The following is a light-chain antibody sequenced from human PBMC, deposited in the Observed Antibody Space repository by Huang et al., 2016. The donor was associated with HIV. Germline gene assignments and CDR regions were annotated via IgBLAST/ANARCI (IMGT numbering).Light chain of an antibody. J-gene: IGKJ1*01. CDR3: QQYGSSPWT. V-gene: IGKV3-20*01. CDR2: GAA. Sequence: EIVLTQSPDTLSLSPGERATLSCRARRSVGSSHLAWYQQRPGQTPRLLIDGAAPRAPGIPDRFSGRGSGTAFTLTINRLEPEDSAVYYCQQYGSSPWTFGQGTKTEIK. CDR1: RSVGSSH.